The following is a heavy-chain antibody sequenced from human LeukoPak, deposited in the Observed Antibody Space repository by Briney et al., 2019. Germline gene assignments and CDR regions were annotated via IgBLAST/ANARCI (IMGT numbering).Heavy chain of an antibody. V-gene: IGHV3-74*01. CDR2: INSDGGST. Sequence: GSLRLSCAASGFTFSNNWMHWVRQGTGKRLVWVAHINSDGGSTSYADSVKGRFTISRDNAKNTLYLQMNSLRAEDTAVYYCAKDQLAYCGGDCYSAPWGQGTLVTVSS. D-gene: IGHD2-21*02. CDR3: AKDQLAYCGGDCYSAP. CDR1: GFTFSNNW. J-gene: IGHJ5*02.